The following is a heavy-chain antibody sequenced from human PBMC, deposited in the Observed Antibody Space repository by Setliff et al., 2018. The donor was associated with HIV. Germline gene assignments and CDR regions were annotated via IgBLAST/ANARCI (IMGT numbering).Heavy chain of an antibody. CDR2: IIPMFGTA. CDR1: GGTFGSYA. CDR3: ARSGYGDYDVEAPWDY. J-gene: IGHJ4*02. D-gene: IGHD4-17*01. V-gene: IGHV1-69*05. Sequence: SVKVSCKASGGTFGSYAVSWVRQAPGQGLEWMGGIIPMFGTAKYAQKFQARVTLTTDESTSTAYMEVSGLRSDDTAVYYCARSGYGDYDVEAPWDYWGQGTLVTVSS.